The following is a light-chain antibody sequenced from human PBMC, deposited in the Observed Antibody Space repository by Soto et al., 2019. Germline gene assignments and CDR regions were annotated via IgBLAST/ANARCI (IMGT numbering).Light chain of an antibody. V-gene: IGKV3-11*01. CDR1: ESISSY. J-gene: IGKJ5*01. Sequence: EIVLTQSPATLSLSPGQIATLSCRASESISSYLAWCQQKPGQAPRLFIYDASSRATGIPARFRGSGSGTYFTLTISSLEPEDFAVYYCQQRSKWPITFGQGTRLENK. CDR3: QQRSKWPIT. CDR2: DAS.